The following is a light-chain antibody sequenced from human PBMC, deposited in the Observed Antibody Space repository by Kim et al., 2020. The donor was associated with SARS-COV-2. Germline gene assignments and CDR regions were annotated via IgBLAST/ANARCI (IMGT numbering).Light chain of an antibody. CDR3: SSYAGSNVV. CDR1: SSVVSGYND. CDR2: EVS. Sequence: QSFTIPCTGSSSVVSGYNDVSWSQHHPGKAPRVMIYEVSKRPSGVPDRFSGSKSGNTASLTVSGLQTEDEADYYCSSYAGSNVVFGGGTQLTVL. J-gene: IGLJ2*01. V-gene: IGLV2-8*01.